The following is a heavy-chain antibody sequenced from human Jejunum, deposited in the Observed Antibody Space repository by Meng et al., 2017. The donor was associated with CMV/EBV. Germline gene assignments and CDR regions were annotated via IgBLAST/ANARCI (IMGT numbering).Heavy chain of an antibody. CDR1: GFTFSSYN. Sequence: EVQLVDSGGGLVKPGGSLRLSCIGSGFTFSSYNMNWVRQAPGKGLEWVSSISSSSRYINYADSVKGRFTISRDNAKNSLYLQMNSLRVEDTAIYYCARDIDHWGQGTRVTVSS. V-gene: IGHV3-21*01. CDR3: ARDIDH. J-gene: IGHJ5*02. CDR2: ISSSSRYI.